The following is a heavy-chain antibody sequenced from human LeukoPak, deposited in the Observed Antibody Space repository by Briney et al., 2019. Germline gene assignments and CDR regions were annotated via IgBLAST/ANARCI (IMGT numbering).Heavy chain of an antibody. CDR1: GYTFTSYD. Sequence: ASVKVSCKASGYTFTSYDINWVRQATGQGLEWMGWMNTNSGNTGYAQKFQGRVTITRNTSTSTAYMELSSLRSEDTAVYYCARAGELLRDYYYMDVWGKGTTVTVSS. J-gene: IGHJ6*03. V-gene: IGHV1-8*03. D-gene: IGHD1-26*01. CDR2: MNTNSGNT. CDR3: ARAGELLRDYYYMDV.